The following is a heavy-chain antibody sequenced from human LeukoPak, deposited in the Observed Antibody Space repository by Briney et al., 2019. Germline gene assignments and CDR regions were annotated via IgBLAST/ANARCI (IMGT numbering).Heavy chain of an antibody. CDR1: GTSISSYF. Sequence: PSETLSLTCNVFGTSISSYFWTWIRQPPGKGLEWIGYIYYSGSTNYNPSLKSRVTISVDTSKNQFSLRLSSMTAADTAVYYCASGSVEKFDPWGQGTLVTVSS. V-gene: IGHV4-59*01. D-gene: IGHD1-1*01. CDR2: IYYSGST. CDR3: ASGSVEKFDP. J-gene: IGHJ5*02.